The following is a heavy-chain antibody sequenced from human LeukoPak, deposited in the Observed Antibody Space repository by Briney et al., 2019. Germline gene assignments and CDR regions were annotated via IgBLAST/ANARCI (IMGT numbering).Heavy chain of an antibody. J-gene: IGHJ4*02. V-gene: IGHV4-59*01. D-gene: IGHD3-22*01. CDR1: GGSISSYY. CDR3: AGGGDSGGYYYPMFDY. Sequence: SETLSLTCTVSGGSISSYYWSWIRQPPGKGLEWIGYIYYSGSTSYNPSLKSRVTISVDTSKNQFSLKLNSVTAADTAVYYCAGGGDSGGYYYPMFDYWGQGTLVTVSS. CDR2: IYYSGST.